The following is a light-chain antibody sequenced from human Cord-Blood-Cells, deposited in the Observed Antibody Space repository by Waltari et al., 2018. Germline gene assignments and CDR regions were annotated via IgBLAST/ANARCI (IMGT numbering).Light chain of an antibody. Sequence: EIVLTQSPGTLSLSPGERATLSCRDSQSVSSSYLAWYQQKHGQAPRLLIYGASSRATGIQDRFIGSRSGTDVTLTISRLEPEDFAVYYCQQYGSSPTWTFGQGTKVEIK. J-gene: IGKJ1*01. CDR3: QQYGSSPTWT. CDR1: QSVSSSY. V-gene: IGKV3-20*01. CDR2: GAS.